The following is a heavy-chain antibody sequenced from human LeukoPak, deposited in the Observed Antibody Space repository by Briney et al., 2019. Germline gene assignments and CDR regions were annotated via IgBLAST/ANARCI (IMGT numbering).Heavy chain of an antibody. V-gene: IGHV3-23*01. CDR1: GFTFNNYA. D-gene: IGHD3-16*01. J-gene: IGHJ4*02. Sequence: GGSLRLSCAASGFTFNNYAMNWVRQAPGKGLEWVSAISGSGGSTYYADSVKGRFTISRDNSKNTLYLQMNSLRAEDTAVYYCAKALVYYGWGSYFDYWGQGTLVTVSS. CDR2: ISGSGGST. CDR3: AKALVYYGWGSYFDY.